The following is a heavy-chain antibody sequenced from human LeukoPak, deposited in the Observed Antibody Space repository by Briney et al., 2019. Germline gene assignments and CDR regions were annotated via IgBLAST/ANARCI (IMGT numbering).Heavy chain of an antibody. CDR2: IYYSGST. J-gene: IGHJ3*02. CDR3: ARHWGYRWFGELLLGAFDI. CDR1: GGSISSSSYY. V-gene: IGHV4-39*01. D-gene: IGHD3-10*01. Sequence: PSETLSLTCTVSGGSISSSSYYWGWIRQPPGKGLEWIGSIYYSGSTYYNPSLKSRVTISVDTSKNQFSLKLSSVTAADTAVYYCARHWGYRWFGELLLGAFDIWGQGTMVTVSS.